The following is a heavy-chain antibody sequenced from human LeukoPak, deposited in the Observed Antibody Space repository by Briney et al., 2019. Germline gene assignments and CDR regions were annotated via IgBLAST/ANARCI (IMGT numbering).Heavy chain of an antibody. CDR1: AFIISDNF. V-gene: IGHV3-53*01. Sequence: GGSLRLSCAASAFIISDNFMNWVRQAPGKGLEWVSVIYRDGSTYYADSVKGRFTISRDNSKNTLYLQMNSLSAEDTAVYYWARDRSGTQVLDLWGPGTLVTVSS. D-gene: IGHD6-25*01. CDR3: ARDRSGTQVLDL. CDR2: IYRDGST. J-gene: IGHJ5*02.